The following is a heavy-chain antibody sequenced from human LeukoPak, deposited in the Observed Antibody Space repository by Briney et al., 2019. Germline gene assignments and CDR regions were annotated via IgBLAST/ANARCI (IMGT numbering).Heavy chain of an antibody. V-gene: IGHV4-31*03. CDR2: IYYSGST. J-gene: IGHJ6*02. Sequence: NPSQTLSLTCTVSGGSISSGGYYWSWIRQHPGKGLEWIGYIYYSGSTYYNPSLKSRVTISVDTSKNQFSLKLSSVTAADTAVYYCARDLPTRYYYYGMDVWGQGTTVTVSS. CDR1: GGSISSGGYY. CDR3: ARDLPTRYYYYGMDV.